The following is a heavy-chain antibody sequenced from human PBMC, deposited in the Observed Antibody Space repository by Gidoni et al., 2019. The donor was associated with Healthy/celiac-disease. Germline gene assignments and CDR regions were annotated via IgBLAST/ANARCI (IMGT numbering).Heavy chain of an antibody. V-gene: IGHV5-51*01. D-gene: IGHD3-10*01. CDR1: GYSFTSYW. CDR2: IDSGDSDT. J-gene: IGHJ6*02. CDR3: ARLGGTPYYYYGMDV. Sequence: EVQLVQSGAEVKKPGESLKISCKGSGYSFTSYWIGWVRQMPGKGLEWMGIIDSGDSDTRYSPSFQGQVTISADKSISTAYLQWRSLKASDPAMYYCARLGGTPYYYYGMDVWGQGTTVTVSS.